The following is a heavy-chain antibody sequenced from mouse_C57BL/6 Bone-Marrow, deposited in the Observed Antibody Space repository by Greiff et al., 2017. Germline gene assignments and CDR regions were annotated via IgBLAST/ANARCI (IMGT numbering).Heavy chain of an antibody. CDR1: GYTFTEYT. J-gene: IGHJ3*01. Sequence: QVQLQQSGAELVKPGASVKLSCKASGYTFTEYTIHWVKQRSGQGLEWIGWFYPGSGSIKYNEKFKDKATLTADKSSCTVYMELSRLTSEDSAVYFCARHEEGDSNYEILCAYWGQGTLVTVSA. D-gene: IGHD2-5*01. V-gene: IGHV1-62-2*01. CDR3: ARHEEGDSNYEILCAY. CDR2: FYPGSGSI.